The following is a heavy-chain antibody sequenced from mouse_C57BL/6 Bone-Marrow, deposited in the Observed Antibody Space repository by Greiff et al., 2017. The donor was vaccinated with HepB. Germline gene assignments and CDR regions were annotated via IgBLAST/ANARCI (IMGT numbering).Heavy chain of an antibody. CDR2: IYPGSGST. J-gene: IGHJ2*01. CDR3: ARGTHYYGSKGY. Sequence: QVQLQQPGAELVKPGASVKMSCKASGYTFTSYWITWVKQRPGQGLEWIGDIYPGSGSTNYNEKFKSKATLTVDTSSSTAYMQLSSLTSEDSAVYYCARGTHYYGSKGYWGQGTTLTVSS. V-gene: IGHV1-55*01. CDR1: GYTFTSYW. D-gene: IGHD1-1*01.